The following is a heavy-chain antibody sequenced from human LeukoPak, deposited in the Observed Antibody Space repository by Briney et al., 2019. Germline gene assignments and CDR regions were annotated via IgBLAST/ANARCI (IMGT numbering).Heavy chain of an antibody. V-gene: IGHV3-7*01. Sequence: GGSLRLSCAASGFIFRSYWMVWVRQAPGKGLVWVASIDEHGFKTYYAASVTGRFTISKDTAKNSLDLQMNSLRAEDTAVYYCARDGITCTRDYWGQGALVTVSS. J-gene: IGHJ4*02. CDR3: ARDGITCTRDY. CDR2: IDEHGFKT. CDR1: GFIFRSYW. D-gene: IGHD1-7*01.